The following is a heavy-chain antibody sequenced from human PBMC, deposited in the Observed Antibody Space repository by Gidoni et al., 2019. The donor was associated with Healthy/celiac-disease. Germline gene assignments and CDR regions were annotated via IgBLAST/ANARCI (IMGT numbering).Heavy chain of an antibody. V-gene: IGHV3-9*01. CDR2: ISWNSVSI. J-gene: IGHJ4*02. CDR3: AKDIYMEHGDDSSSSGPFDY. CDR1: GFTLDDYA. D-gene: IGHD6-6*01. Sequence: EVQLVESGGGLVQPGRSLRLSCAASGFTLDDYAMHWVRQAPGKGLEWVSGISWNSVSIGYADSVKGRFTISRDNAKNSLYLQMNSLRAEDTALYYCAKDIYMEHGDDSSSSGPFDYWGQGTLVTVSS.